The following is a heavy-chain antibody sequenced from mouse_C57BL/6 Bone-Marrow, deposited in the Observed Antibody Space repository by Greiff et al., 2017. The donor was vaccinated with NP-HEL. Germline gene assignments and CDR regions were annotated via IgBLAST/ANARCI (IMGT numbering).Heavy chain of an antibody. Sequence: EVQLQQSGPGLVKPSQSLSLTCSVTGYSITSGYYWNWIRQFPGNKLEWMGYISYDGSNNYNPSLKNRISITRDTSKNQFFLKLNSVTTEDTATYYCAREEEGSYYYGSSYDWYFDVWGTGTTVTVSS. D-gene: IGHD1-1*01. V-gene: IGHV3-6*01. CDR2: ISYDGSN. CDR3: AREEEGSYYYGSSYDWYFDV. J-gene: IGHJ1*03. CDR1: GYSITSGYY.